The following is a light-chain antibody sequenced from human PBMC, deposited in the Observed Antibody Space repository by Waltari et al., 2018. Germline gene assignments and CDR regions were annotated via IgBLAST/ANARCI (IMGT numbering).Light chain of an antibody. J-gene: IGLJ2*01. V-gene: IGLV2-8*01. CDR2: EVS. CDR3: SSYAGSNNVV. Sequence: QSALTQPPSASGSPGQSVTISCPGTRSDVGGYTYVSWYQQHPGKAPKLMMYEVSKRPSGVPDRFSGSKSGNTASLTVSGLQAEDEADYYCSSYAGSNNVVFGGGTKLTVL. CDR1: RSDVGGYTY.